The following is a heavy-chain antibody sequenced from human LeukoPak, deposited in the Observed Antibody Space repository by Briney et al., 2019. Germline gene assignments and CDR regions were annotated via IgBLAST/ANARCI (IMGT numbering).Heavy chain of an antibody. CDR3: SGLLPPISYYYYYGMDV. V-gene: IGHV4-34*01. CDR2: INHSGST. Sequence: SETLSLTCAVYGGSFSGYYWSWIRQPPGKGLEWIGEINHSGSTNYNPSLKSRVTISVDTSKNQSSLKLSSVTAADTAVYYCSGLLPPISYYYYYGMDVWGQGTTVTVSS. D-gene: IGHD1-26*01. J-gene: IGHJ6*02. CDR1: GGSFSGYY.